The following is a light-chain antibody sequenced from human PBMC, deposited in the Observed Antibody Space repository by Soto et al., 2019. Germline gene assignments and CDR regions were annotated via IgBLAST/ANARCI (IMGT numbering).Light chain of an antibody. CDR1: QSVSSN. CDR2: GAS. J-gene: IGKJ2*02. Sequence: EIVMTQSPATLSVSPGERATLSCRASQSVSSNLAWYQQKPGQAPRLLIYGASTRATGIPARFSGSGSGTEFTLNISSLQSEDFAVYYCQQYNNWPPWTFGKGTKLEIK. CDR3: QQYNNWPPWT. V-gene: IGKV3-15*01.